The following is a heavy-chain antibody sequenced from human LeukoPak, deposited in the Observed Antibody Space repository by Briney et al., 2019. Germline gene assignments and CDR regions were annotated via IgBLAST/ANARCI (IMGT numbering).Heavy chain of an antibody. J-gene: IGHJ4*02. D-gene: IGHD2-2*01. CDR1: GGSFTGYC. CDR3: ARGAYCSTPNCYGFDY. Sequence: SETLSLTCAVYGGSFTGYCWSWIRQPPGKGLEWIGEVNHSGTANYNPSLKSRVTLSVDTSKNQFSLKLTSVTAADTAVYYCARGAYCSTPNCYGFDYWGQGTQVTDSS. CDR2: VNHSGTA. V-gene: IGHV4-34*01.